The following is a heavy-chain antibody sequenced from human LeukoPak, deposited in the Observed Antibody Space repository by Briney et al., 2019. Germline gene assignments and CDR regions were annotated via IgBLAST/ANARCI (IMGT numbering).Heavy chain of an antibody. J-gene: IGHJ4*02. CDR1: GGSISSSSYY. CDR3: AREQWLEPGGFDY. D-gene: IGHD6-19*01. CDR2: IYYSGST. Sequence: ASETLSLTCTVSGGSISSSSYYCGWIRQPPGKGLEWIGSIYYSGSTYYNPSLKSRITISVDTSKNQFPLKLSSVTAADTALYYCAREQWLEPGGFDYWGQGTLVTVSS. V-gene: IGHV4-39*02.